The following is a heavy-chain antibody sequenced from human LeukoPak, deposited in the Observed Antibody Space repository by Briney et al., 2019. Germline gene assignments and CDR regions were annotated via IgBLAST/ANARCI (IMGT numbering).Heavy chain of an antibody. CDR1: GGSISSGGYY. V-gene: IGHV4-30-2*01. CDR2: IYHSGST. J-gene: IGHJ4*02. Sequence: SQTLSLTCTVSGGSISSGGYYWSWIRQPPGKGLEWIGYIYHSGSTYYNPSVKSRVTISVDRSKNQFSLKLSSVTAADTAVYYCARVAYDSSGYYLDYWGQGTLVTVSS. D-gene: IGHD3-22*01. CDR3: ARVAYDSSGYYLDY.